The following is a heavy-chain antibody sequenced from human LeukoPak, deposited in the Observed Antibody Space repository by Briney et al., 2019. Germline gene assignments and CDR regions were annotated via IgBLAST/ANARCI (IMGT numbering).Heavy chain of an antibody. CDR1: GGSFSGYY. Sequence: PSDTLSLTCAVYGGSFSGYYWSWIRQPPGKGLEWIGEINHSGSTNYNPSLKSRVTISVDTSKNQFSLKLSSVTAADTAVYYCARPEGLYYYGSGSYYRDAFDIWGQGTMVTVSS. CDR3: ARPEGLYYYGSGSYYRDAFDI. J-gene: IGHJ3*02. V-gene: IGHV4-34*01. D-gene: IGHD3-10*01. CDR2: INHSGST.